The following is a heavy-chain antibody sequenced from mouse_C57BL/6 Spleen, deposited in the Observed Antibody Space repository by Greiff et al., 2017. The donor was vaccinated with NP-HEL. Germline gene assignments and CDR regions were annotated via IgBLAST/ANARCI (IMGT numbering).Heavy chain of an antibody. CDR1: GYTFTSYW. CDR3: ATYYGYNWYFDV. D-gene: IGHD2-9*01. V-gene: IGHV1-52*01. CDR2: IDPSDSET. Sequence: QVQLQQPGAGLVRPGSSVKLSCKASGYTFTSYWMHWVKQRPIQGLEWIGNIDPSDSETHYNQKFKDKATLTVDKSSSTAYMQLSSLTSEDSAVYYCATYYGYNWYFDVWGTGTTVTVSS. J-gene: IGHJ1*03.